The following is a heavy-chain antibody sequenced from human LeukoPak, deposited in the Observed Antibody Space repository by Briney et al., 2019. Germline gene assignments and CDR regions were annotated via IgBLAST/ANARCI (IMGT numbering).Heavy chain of an antibody. CDR1: GFTFSDYT. V-gene: IGHV3-48*04. D-gene: IGHD5-18*01. CDR2: ISTSSSTI. Sequence: GGSLRLSCAVSGFTFSDYTMTWVRQAPGQGLEWVSYISTSSSTIYYADSVKGRFTISRDNAKNALYLQMNSLRAEDTAVYYCARVPSGYTLGYGYYYYMDVWGKGTTVTVSS. J-gene: IGHJ6*03. CDR3: ARVPSGYTLGYGYYYYMDV.